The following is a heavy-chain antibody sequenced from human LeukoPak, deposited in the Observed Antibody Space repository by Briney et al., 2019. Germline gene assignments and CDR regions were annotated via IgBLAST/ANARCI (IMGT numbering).Heavy chain of an antibody. V-gene: IGHV4-34*01. CDR3: ARGTMTKVTYYFDY. Sequence: SETLSLTCAVYGGSFSGYYWSWIRQPPGKGLEWIGEINQSGSTKYNPSLKSRVTISVDTSKNQFSLKLSTVTAADTAVYYCARGTMTKVTYYFDYWGQGTLVTVSS. CDR1: GGSFSGYY. J-gene: IGHJ4*02. CDR2: INQSGST. D-gene: IGHD4-17*01.